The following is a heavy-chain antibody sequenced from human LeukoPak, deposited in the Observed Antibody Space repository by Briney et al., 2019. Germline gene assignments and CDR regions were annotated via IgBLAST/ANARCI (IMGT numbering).Heavy chain of an antibody. CDR2: IYTSGST. D-gene: IGHD3-16*01. CDR1: GGSISSYY. Sequence: SETLSLTCTVSGGSISSYYWSWIRQPAGKGLEWIGRIYTSGSTNYNPSLKSRVTMSVDTSKNHFSLKLNSVTTADTAVYYCTRGAGWLIDYWGQGILVTVSS. CDR3: TRGAGWLIDY. V-gene: IGHV4-4*07. J-gene: IGHJ4*02.